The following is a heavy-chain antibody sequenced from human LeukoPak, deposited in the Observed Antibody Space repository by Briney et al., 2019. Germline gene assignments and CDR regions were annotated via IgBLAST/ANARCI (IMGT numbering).Heavy chain of an antibody. CDR1: GVIFSDYR. V-gene: IGHV3-48*01. J-gene: IGHJ4*02. Sequence: GGSLRPSCEAPGVIFSDYRMNWVRQVPGKGLEWVSYISSSGNTIHYADSVKVRFTVSRDNAKKALYLQMNSLRAEDAAVYFCSTAKFDNWGQGTLVTVSS. CDR2: ISSSGNTI. CDR3: STAKFDN.